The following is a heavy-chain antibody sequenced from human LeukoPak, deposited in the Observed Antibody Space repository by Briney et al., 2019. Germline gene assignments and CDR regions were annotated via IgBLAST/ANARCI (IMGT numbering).Heavy chain of an antibody. CDR3: ARDRSQEFDP. CDR1: GFTFSTYG. J-gene: IGHJ5*02. V-gene: IGHV3-30*02. Sequence: GGSLRLSCAVSGFTFSTYGMHWVRQAPGKGLEWVTFIRFDGSNIYYADSVKGRFTISKDNSKNTLYLQMNRLRADDTAVYYCARDRSQEFDPWGQGTLVTVSS. CDR2: IRFDGSNI. D-gene: IGHD3-10*01.